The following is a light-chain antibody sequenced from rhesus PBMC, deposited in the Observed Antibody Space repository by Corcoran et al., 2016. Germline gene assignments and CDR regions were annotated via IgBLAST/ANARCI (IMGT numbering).Light chain of an antibody. J-gene: IGKJ1*01. CDR2: DAS. Sequence: DIQLTQSPSSLSASVGDRVTIPCRASQDISNYLAWYQQNSGKAPKLLIYDASNLKGGVPSRFSGSGAGTGVTITISTLQPEGFATYYCQQPNSPPWTFGQGTKVQIK. CDR3: QQPNSPPWT. CDR1: QDISNY. V-gene: IGKV1-38*01.